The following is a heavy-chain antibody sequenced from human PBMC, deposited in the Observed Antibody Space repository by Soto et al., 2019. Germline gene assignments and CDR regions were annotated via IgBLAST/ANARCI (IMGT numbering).Heavy chain of an antibody. CDR1: GFTFSSYG. V-gene: IGHV3-30*18. CDR3: AKDRYDFWSGYLDP. CDR2: ISYDGSNK. Sequence: GGSLRLSCAASGFTFSSYGMHWVRQAPGKGLEWVAVISYDGSNKYYADSVKGRFTISRDNSKNTLYLQMNSLRAEDTAVYYCAKDRYDFWSGYLDPWGQGTLVTVSS. D-gene: IGHD3-3*01. J-gene: IGHJ5*02.